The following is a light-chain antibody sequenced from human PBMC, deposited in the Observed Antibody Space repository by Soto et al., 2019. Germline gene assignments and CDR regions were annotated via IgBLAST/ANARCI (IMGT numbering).Light chain of an antibody. CDR3: QVWASSSDHPGLV. Sequence: SSELTQPPSVSVAPGKTARITCGGNNIGSKSVHWYQQKPGQAPVLVIYYDSDRPSGIPERFSGSNSGNTATLTISRVEAGDEADYYCQVWASSSDHPGLVFGGGTKLTVL. CDR1: NIGSKS. V-gene: IGLV3-21*04. J-gene: IGLJ2*01. CDR2: YDS.